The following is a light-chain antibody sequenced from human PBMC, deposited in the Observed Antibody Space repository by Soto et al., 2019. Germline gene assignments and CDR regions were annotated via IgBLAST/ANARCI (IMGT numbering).Light chain of an antibody. CDR2: DTS. CDR1: QSVRNY. CDR3: QHRFNWPPIT. V-gene: IGKV3-11*01. J-gene: IGKJ5*01. Sequence: EIVLTQSPATLSLSPGERATLSCRASQSVRNYLAWYQQKPGQAPRLLMYDTSNRATGIPARFSGSGSETDFTLTISSLEPEDFAVYYCQHRFNWPPITFGQGTRLEIK.